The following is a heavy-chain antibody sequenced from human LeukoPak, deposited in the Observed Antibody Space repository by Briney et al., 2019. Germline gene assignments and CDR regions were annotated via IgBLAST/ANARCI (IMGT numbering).Heavy chain of an antibody. CDR1: GFTFSSYG. J-gene: IGHJ4*02. CDR3: AKDEGGAIFDY. Sequence: RGSLRLSCAASGFTFSSYGMHWVRQAPGKGLEWVAVISYDGSNKYYADSVKGRFTISRDNSKNTLYLQMNSLRAEDTAVYYCAKDEGGAIFDYWGQGTLVTVSS. D-gene: IGHD3-16*01. CDR2: ISYDGSNK. V-gene: IGHV3-30*18.